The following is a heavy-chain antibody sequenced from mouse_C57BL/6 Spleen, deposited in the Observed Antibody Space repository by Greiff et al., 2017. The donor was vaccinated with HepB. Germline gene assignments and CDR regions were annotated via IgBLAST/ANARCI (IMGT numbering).Heavy chain of an antibody. Sequence: VQLQQSGPELVKPGASVKMSCKASGYTFTDYNMHWVKQSHGKSLEWIGYINPNNGGTSYNQKFKGKATLTVNKSSSTAYMELRSLTSEDSAVYYCAGDYYGSSYYWYFDVWGTGTTVTVSS. D-gene: IGHD1-1*01. CDR1: GYTFTDYN. V-gene: IGHV1-22*01. CDR2: INPNNGGT. CDR3: AGDYYGSSYYWYFDV. J-gene: IGHJ1*03.